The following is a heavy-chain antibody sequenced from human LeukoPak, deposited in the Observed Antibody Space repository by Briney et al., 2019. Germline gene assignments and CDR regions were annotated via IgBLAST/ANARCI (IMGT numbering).Heavy chain of an antibody. D-gene: IGHD1-1*01. CDR1: GDSITDDY. CDR2: VHSGGTT. V-gene: IGHV4-4*07. Sequence: SETLSLTCTVSGDSITDDYYTWIRQPAGKGLEWIGRVHSGGTTNYNPSLMSRVTLSIDKSKKHISLRLTSVTAADTAVYYCARDAGHQLSRRNYYAMDVWGQGTTVTVSS. J-gene: IGHJ6*02. CDR3: ARDAGHQLSRRNYYAMDV.